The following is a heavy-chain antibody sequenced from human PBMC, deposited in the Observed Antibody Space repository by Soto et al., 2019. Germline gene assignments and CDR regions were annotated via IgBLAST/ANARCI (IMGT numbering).Heavy chain of an antibody. CDR1: GFTFSSYA. J-gene: IGHJ4*02. CDR2: VSIGGST. Sequence: DVQLLESGGGLVQPEGSLRLSCAASGFTFSSYAMGWVRQGPGKGLEWVAVVSIGGSTRYADSVRGRFTISRDNSKNTLSLQMYSLTAEDTAVYFCAKRRGAGGHFDYWGQGALVTVSS. D-gene: IGHD2-15*01. CDR3: AKRRGAGGHFDY. V-gene: IGHV3-23*01.